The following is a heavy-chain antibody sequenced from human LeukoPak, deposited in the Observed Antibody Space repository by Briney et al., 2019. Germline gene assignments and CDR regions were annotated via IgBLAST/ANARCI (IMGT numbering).Heavy chain of an antibody. V-gene: IGHV4-34*01. CDR2: INHSGST. J-gene: IGHJ4*02. CDR1: GGSFSGYY. Sequence: SETLSLTCAVYGGSFSGYYWSWIRQPPGKGLEWIGEINHSGSTNYNPSLKSRVTISVDTSKNQFSLKLGSVTAADTAVYYCARGPSYGPFDYWGQGTLVTVSS. D-gene: IGHD4-17*01. CDR3: ARGPSYGPFDY.